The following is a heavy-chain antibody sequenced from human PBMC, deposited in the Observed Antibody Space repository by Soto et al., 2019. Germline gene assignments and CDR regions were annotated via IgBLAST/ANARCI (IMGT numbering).Heavy chain of an antibody. D-gene: IGHD6-6*01. J-gene: IGHJ5*02. CDR1: GFTFSSYS. CDR3: ARSRGIAARPEFDP. CDR2: ISSSSSYI. Sequence: GSLRLSFAASGFTFSSYSMNWVRQAPGKGLEWVSSISSSSSYIYYADSMKGRFTISRDHAKNSLYLQMNSLRAEDTAVYYCARSRGIAARPEFDPWGQGTLVTVS. V-gene: IGHV3-21*01.